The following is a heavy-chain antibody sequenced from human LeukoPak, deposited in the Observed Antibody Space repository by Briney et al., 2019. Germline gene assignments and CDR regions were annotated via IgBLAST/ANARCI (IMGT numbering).Heavy chain of an antibody. V-gene: IGHV1-69*01. CDR1: GGTFSSYA. Sequence: SVKVSCKASGGTFSSYAISWVRQAPGQGLEWMGGIIPIFGTANYAQKFQGRVTITADESTSTAYMELSSLRSEDTAVCYCAVDAYLGGHLGNWFDPWGQGTLVTVSS. D-gene: IGHD2-21*01. CDR3: AVDAYLGGHLGNWFDP. CDR2: IIPIFGTA. J-gene: IGHJ5*02.